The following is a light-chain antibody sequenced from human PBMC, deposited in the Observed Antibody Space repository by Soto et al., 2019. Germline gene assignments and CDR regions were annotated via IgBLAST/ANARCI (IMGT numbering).Light chain of an antibody. CDR3: KQYGSSPGT. CDR2: GAS. Sequence: EIVMTQSPATLSLSPGERATLSCRASESVSSNLAWYQQKAGQAPRLLIYGASSRATGIPDRFSGSGSGTHFRLTISRLEPEDFAVYCCKQYGSSPGTFGQGTRLEIK. CDR1: ESVSSN. J-gene: IGKJ5*01. V-gene: IGKV3-20*01.